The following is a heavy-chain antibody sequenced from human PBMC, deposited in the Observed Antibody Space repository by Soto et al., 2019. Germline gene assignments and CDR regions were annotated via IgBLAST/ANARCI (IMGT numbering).Heavy chain of an antibody. V-gene: IGHV4-39*01. Sequence: LETLSLTCTVSGGSISSSSYYWGWIRQPPGKGLEWIGSIYYSGSTYYNPSLKSRVTISVDTSKNQFSLKLSSVTAADTAVYYCARHDESMVRDPFDYWGQGTLVTVSS. D-gene: IGHD3-10*01. J-gene: IGHJ4*02. CDR1: GGSISSSSYY. CDR3: ARHDESMVRDPFDY. CDR2: IYYSGST.